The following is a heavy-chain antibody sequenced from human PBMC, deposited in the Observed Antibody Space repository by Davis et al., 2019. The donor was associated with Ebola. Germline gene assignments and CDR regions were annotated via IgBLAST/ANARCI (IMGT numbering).Heavy chain of an antibody. Sequence: GSLRLSCEASGFTFSSYAMAWIRQSPGKGLEWIGEIDHRRSTNYNPSLKSRVIMSIDASKNQFSLELTSVTAADTAVYYCARGLGLWSRHVDVWGNGTTVIVSS. CDR1: GFTFSSYA. D-gene: IGHD2-21*01. J-gene: IGHJ6*04. CDR2: IDHRRST. CDR3: ARGLGLWSRHVDV. V-gene: IGHV4-34*01.